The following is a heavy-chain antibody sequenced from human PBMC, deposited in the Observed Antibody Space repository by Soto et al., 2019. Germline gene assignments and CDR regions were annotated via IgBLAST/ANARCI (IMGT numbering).Heavy chain of an antibody. V-gene: IGHV4-34*01. Sequence: SETLSPTFAVYGGSFSGYYWSWTRQPPGKGLEWIGEINHSGSTNYNPSLKSRVTISVDTSKNQFSLKLSSVTAADTAVYYCARGRGLRYFHWLLSSYNWFDPWGQGTLVT. CDR1: GGSFSGYY. CDR2: INHSGST. CDR3: ARGRGLRYFHWLLSSYNWFDP. J-gene: IGHJ5*02. D-gene: IGHD3-9*01.